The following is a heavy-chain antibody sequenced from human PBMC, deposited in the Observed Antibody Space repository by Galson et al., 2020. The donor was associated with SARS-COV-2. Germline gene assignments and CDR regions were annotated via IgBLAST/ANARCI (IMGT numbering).Heavy chain of an antibody. CDR1: GGSISSGSYY. CDR2: IYTSGST. V-gene: IGHV4-61*02. CDR3: ARGSSNFDY. J-gene: IGHJ4*02. Sequence: TLSLTCTVSGGSISSGSYYWSWIRQPAGKGLEWIGRIYTSGSTNYNPSLKSRVTISVDTSKNQFSLKLTSVTAADTAVYYCARGSSNFDYWGQGTQVTVSS. D-gene: IGHD6-6*01.